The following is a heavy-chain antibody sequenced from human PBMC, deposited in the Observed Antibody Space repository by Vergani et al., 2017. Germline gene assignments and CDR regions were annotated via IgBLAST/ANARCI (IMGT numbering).Heavy chain of an antibody. CDR2: IYYSGST. D-gene: IGHD2-2*01. Sequence: QLQLQESGPGLVKPSETLSLTCTVSGGSISSSSYYWGWIRQPPGKGLVWIGSIYYSGSTYYNPSLQSRVTISVDTSKNQFSLNLSSVTAAYTAGYYCAGHDPSIVVVPAARKGGAVVVWGQGTMVTVSS. V-gene: IGHV4-39*07. J-gene: IGHJ3*01. CDR3: AGHDPSIVVVPAARKGGAVVV. CDR1: GGSISSSSYY.